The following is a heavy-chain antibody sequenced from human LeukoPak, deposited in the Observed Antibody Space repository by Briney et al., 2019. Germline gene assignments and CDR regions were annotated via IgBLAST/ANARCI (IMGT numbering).Heavy chain of an antibody. CDR3: ARDKAAAGTGFDY. V-gene: IGHV1-2*02. CDR2: INPNSGGT. D-gene: IGHD6-13*01. CDR1: GYTFTGYY. Sequence: GASVKVSCKASGYTFTGYYMHWVRQAPGQGLEWMGWINPNSGGTNYAQKFQGRVTMTRDTSISTAYMELSSLRSEDTAVYYCARDKAAAGTGFDYWGQGTLVTVSS. J-gene: IGHJ4*02.